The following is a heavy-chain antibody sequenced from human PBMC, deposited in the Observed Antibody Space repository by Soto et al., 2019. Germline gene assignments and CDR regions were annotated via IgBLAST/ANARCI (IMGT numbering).Heavy chain of an antibody. CDR2: FDPEEGET. CDR3: ATGPRAYYYGLDV. CDR1: GYTLTDLC. V-gene: IGHV1-24*01. J-gene: IGHJ6*02. Sequence: ASVKVSCKVYGYTLTDLCMHWVRQAPGKGLEWMGGFDPEEGETNYAQKFQGRVTMTEDTSRDTAYMELSSLRSDDTAVYYCATGPRAYYYGLDVWGQGTTVTVSS.